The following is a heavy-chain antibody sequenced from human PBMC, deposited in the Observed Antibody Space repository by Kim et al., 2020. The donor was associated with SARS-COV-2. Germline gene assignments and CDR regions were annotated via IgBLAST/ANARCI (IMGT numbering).Heavy chain of an antibody. V-gene: IGHV3-33*06. D-gene: IGHD1-26*01. CDR2: IWYDGSNK. Sequence: GGSLRLSCAASGFTFRSYGMHWVRQAPGKGLEWVAVIWYDGSNKYYADSVKGRFTISRDNSKNTLYLQMNSLRAEDTAVYYCAKGPRGSYLPFDYWGQGTLVTVSS. CDR3: AKGPRGSYLPFDY. CDR1: GFTFRSYG. J-gene: IGHJ4*02.